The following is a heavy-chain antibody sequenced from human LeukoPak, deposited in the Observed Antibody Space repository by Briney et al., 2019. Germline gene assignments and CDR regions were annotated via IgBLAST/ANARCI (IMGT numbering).Heavy chain of an antibody. Sequence: GGSLRLSCAASGFTFSDYYMSWIRQAPGKGLEWVSYISSSGSTIYYADSVKGRFTISRDNSKNTLYLQMNSLRAEDTAVYYCARRQSSSSWPPYFDYWGQGTLVTVSS. CDR1: GFTFSDYY. J-gene: IGHJ4*02. D-gene: IGHD6-13*01. V-gene: IGHV3-11*04. CDR3: ARRQSSSSWPPYFDY. CDR2: ISSSGSTI.